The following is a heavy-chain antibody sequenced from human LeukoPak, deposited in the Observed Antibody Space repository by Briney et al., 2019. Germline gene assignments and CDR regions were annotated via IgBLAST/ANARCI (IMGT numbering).Heavy chain of an antibody. V-gene: IGHV3-64*01. J-gene: IGHJ4*02. Sequence: GGSLRLSCAASGFTFSSYAMSWVRQAPGKGLEYVSAISSNGGSTYYANSVKGRFTISRDNSKNTLYLQMGSLRAEDMAVYYCARDGSGAFDYWGQGTLVTVSS. CDR2: ISSNGGST. CDR3: ARDGSGAFDY. CDR1: GFTFSSYA. D-gene: IGHD6-19*01.